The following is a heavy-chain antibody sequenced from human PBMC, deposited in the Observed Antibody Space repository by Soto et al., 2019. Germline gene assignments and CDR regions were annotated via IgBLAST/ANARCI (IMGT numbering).Heavy chain of an antibody. CDR1: AFSLSTGGVG. CDR3: IQSRGGGDCLQSYASYYYYGMDV. V-gene: IGHV2-5*02. D-gene: IGHD2-21*02. J-gene: IGHJ6*02. CDR2: IYWDDDK. Sequence: QITLKESGPTLVKPTQTLTLTCTFSAFSLSTGGVGVGWIRQPRGKALEWLALIYWDDDKRYSPSLRSRLTITKDTSKNQVVLTMTNMDPVDTATYYCIQSRGGGDCLQSYASYYYYGMDVWGQGTTVTVSS.